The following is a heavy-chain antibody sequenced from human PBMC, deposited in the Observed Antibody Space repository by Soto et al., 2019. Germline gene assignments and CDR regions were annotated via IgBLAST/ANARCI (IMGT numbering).Heavy chain of an antibody. V-gene: IGHV3-23*01. CDR3: AKIRDYYDSSGYPPYFFDY. CDR1: GFTFSNYV. D-gene: IGHD3-22*01. Sequence: EVQLLESGGGLVQPGGSLRLSCAASGFTFSNYVMNWVRQAPGKGLEWVSAITGSGGSTYYADSVKGRFTMSRDDPKNTLYLKMNSLRAEDTAVYYCAKIRDYYDSSGYPPYFFDYWGQGTLVTVSS. J-gene: IGHJ4*02. CDR2: ITGSGGST.